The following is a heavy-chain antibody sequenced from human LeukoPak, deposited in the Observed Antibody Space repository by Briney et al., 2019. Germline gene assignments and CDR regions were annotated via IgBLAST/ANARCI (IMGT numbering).Heavy chain of an antibody. V-gene: IGHV3-15*01. CDR3: TTDVGRDYVWESYDAFDI. CDR1: GFTFSNSW. Sequence: GGSLRLSCAASGFTFSNSWMSWVRQAPGKGLEWVGRIKSKTDGGTTDYAAPVKGRFTISRDDSKNTLYLQMNSLKTEDTAVYYCTTDVGRDYVWESYDAFDIWGQGTMVTVSS. J-gene: IGHJ3*02. CDR2: IKSKTDGGTT. D-gene: IGHD3-16*01.